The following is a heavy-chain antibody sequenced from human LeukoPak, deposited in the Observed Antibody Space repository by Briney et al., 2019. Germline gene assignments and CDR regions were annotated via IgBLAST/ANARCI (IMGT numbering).Heavy chain of an antibody. V-gene: IGHV1-8*02. J-gene: IGHJ5*02. Sequence: ASVKVSCKASGYTFTSYGISWVRQATGQGLEWMGWMNPNSGNTGYAQKFQGRVTMTRNTSISTAYMELSSLRSEDTAVYYCARVVRLWFGGNWFDPWGQGTLVTVSS. CDR1: GYTFTSYG. CDR2: MNPNSGNT. D-gene: IGHD3-10*01. CDR3: ARVVRLWFGGNWFDP.